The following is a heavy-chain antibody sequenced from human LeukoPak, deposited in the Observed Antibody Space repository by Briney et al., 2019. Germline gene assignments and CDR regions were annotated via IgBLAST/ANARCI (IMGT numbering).Heavy chain of an antibody. Sequence: SETLSLTCTVSGGSISSYYWGWIRQSPGKGLELIGGINHRGSTYYNPSLKSRVTISVDTSKNQVSLRLNSLNPEDTAVYYCARVGGGSDPYYAMDVWGQGTTVTVSS. CDR1: GGSISSYY. D-gene: IGHD2-15*01. CDR2: INHRGST. V-gene: IGHV4-4*09. CDR3: ARVGGGSDPYYAMDV. J-gene: IGHJ6*02.